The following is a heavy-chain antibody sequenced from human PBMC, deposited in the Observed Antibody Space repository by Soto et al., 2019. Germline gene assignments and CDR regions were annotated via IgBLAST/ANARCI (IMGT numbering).Heavy chain of an antibody. Sequence: QVQLQQWGAGLLRPSETLSLTCAVYGGSFSDYTWTWIRQSPAKGLEWIGQVNAGGSANYNPSLKSRVTISVVTSNSESFLDLTSVTAADTALYFCARGLCSETSYSGGWYFVDYWGQGTLVTVSS. J-gene: IGHJ4*02. V-gene: IGHV4-34*01. D-gene: IGHD3-10*01. CDR1: GGSFSDYT. CDR3: ARGLCSETSYSGGWYFVDY. CDR2: VNAGGSA.